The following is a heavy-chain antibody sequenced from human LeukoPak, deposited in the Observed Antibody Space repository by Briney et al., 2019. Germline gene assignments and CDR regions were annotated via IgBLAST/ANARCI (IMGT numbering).Heavy chain of an antibody. J-gene: IGHJ4*02. V-gene: IGHV3-9*01. CDR3: AKARSGGVIVPRYFDY. Sequence: GGSLRLSCAASGFTFDDYAMHWVRQAPGKGLEWVSGISWNSGSIGYADSVKGRFTISRDNAKNSLYLQMNSLRAEDTALYYCAKARSGGVIVPRYFDYWGQGILVTVSS. D-gene: IGHD3-16*02. CDR2: ISWNSGSI. CDR1: GFTFDDYA.